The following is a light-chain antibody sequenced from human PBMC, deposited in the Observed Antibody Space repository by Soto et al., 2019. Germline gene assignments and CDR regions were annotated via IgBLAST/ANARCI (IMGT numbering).Light chain of an antibody. CDR1: SGDVGGYNS. J-gene: IGLJ2*01. CDR3: SSYTSSSTDVV. CDR2: EVS. V-gene: IGLV2-14*01. Sequence: QSVLTQPASVSGSPGQSITISCTKTSGDVGGYNSVSWYQQHPGKAPKLLIYEVSHRPSGVSDRFSGSKSGNTASLTISGLQAEDEADYYCSSYTSSSTDVVFGGGTQLTVL.